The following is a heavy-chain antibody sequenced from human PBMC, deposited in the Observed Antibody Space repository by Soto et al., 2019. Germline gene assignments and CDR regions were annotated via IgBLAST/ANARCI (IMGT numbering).Heavy chain of an antibody. CDR2: IYYSGST. V-gene: IGHV4-39*01. Sequence: QLQLQESGPGLVKPSETLSLTCTVSGGSISGRSEYWGWIRQPPGKGLERIGSIYYSGSTYYKPTLKCRVTMSVGSSKTQDSPKLSSVTAVDTAVDDVARHQAAAGTGYWYFALWGRGTLVTVSS. CDR3: ARHQAAAGTGYWYFAL. CDR1: GGSISGRSEY. D-gene: IGHD6-13*01. J-gene: IGHJ2*01.